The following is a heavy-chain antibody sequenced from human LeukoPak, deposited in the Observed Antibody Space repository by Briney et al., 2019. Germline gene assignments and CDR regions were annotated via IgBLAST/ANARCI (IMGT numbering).Heavy chain of an antibody. Sequence: GSLRLSCAASGFTFSSYAMSWIRQPPGKGREWIGEINHSESTNYNASLKSRVTISVDTSKNQFSLKLTSVTAADTAMYYCARRPYTGSYSSYIDYWGQGTLVTVSS. CDR3: ARRPYTGSYSSYIDY. V-gene: IGHV4-34*01. CDR1: GFTFSSYA. D-gene: IGHD1-26*01. J-gene: IGHJ4*02. CDR2: INHSEST.